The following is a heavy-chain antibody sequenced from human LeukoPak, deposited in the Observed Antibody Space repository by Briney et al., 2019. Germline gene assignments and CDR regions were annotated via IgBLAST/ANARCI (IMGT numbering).Heavy chain of an antibody. Sequence: PGGSLRLSSAASGFTFSSYAMSWVRQAPGKGLEWVSYISSSSSTIYYADSVKGRFTISRDNAKNSLYLQMNSLRDEDTAVYYCARDHSYRYYDFWSGYYPPLFDYWGQGTLVTVSS. V-gene: IGHV3-48*02. J-gene: IGHJ4*02. CDR3: ARDHSYRYYDFWSGYYPPLFDY. D-gene: IGHD3-3*01. CDR1: GFTFSSYA. CDR2: ISSSSSTI.